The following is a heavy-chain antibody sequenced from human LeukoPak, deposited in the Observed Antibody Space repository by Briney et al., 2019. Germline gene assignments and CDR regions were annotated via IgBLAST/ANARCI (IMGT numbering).Heavy chain of an antibody. D-gene: IGHD5-18*01. CDR3: ARDSRWIQFDY. V-gene: IGHV3-43*01. Sequence: GGSLRLSCEASGLSIADYTMHWVRQVPGKGLEWVSLISRNGVATKYADSVRGRFTVSRDNSKNTLYLQMNSLRADDTAVYYCARDSRWIQFDYWGQGTLVTVSS. CDR2: ISRNGVAT. CDR1: GLSIADYT. J-gene: IGHJ4*02.